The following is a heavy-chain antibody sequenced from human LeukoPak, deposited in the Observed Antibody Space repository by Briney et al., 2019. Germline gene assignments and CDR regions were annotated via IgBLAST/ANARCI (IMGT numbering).Heavy chain of an antibody. J-gene: IGHJ4*02. CDR2: IIPIFGTA. CDR1: GFTFSSYA. Sequence: GGSLRLSCAASGFTFSSYAISWVRQAPGQGLEWMGGIIPIFGTANYAQKFQGRVTITADESTSTAYMELSSLRSEDTAVYYCARVDWNVYYFDYWGQGTLVTVSS. V-gene: IGHV1-69*01. D-gene: IGHD1-1*01. CDR3: ARVDWNVYYFDY.